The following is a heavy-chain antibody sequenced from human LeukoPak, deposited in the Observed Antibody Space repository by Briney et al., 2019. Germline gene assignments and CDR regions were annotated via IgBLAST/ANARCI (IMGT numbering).Heavy chain of an antibody. V-gene: IGHV3-21*01. Sequence: PGGSLRLSCAASGFTFSSYSMNWVRQAPGKGLEWVSSISSSSSYIYYADSAKGRFTISRDSAKNSLYLQMNSLRAEDTAVYYCASLQPFNDYGDPGPDYWGQGTLVTVSS. CDR2: ISSSSSYI. CDR3: ASLQPFNDYGDPGPDY. CDR1: GFTFSSYS. D-gene: IGHD4-17*01. J-gene: IGHJ4*02.